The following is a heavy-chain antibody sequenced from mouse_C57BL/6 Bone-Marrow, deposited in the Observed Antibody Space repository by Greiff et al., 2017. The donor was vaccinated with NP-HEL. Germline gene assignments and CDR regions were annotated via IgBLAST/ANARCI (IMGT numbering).Heavy chain of an antibody. CDR2: IYPRSGNT. V-gene: IGHV1-81*01. CDR1: GYTFTSYG. Sequence: QVQLQQSGAELARPGASVKLSCKASGYTFTSYGISWVKQRPGQGLEWIGEIYPRSGNTYYNEKFKGKATLTADKSSSTAYMELRSLTSEDSAVYFCARERILLRFDYWGQGTTLTVSS. D-gene: IGHD1-1*01. CDR3: ARERILLRFDY. J-gene: IGHJ2*01.